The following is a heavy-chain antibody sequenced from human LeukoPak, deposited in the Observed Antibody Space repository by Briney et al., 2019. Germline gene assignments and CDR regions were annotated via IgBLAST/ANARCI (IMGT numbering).Heavy chain of an antibody. CDR2: VRRDDGRT. D-gene: IGHD3-16*01. V-gene: IGHV3-43D*04. CDR3: VKGGEDAAMAPNS. J-gene: IGHJ4*02. CDR1: GFTFDDYA. Sequence: GGSLRLSCAASGFTFDDYAMHWVRQPPGKGLEWISLVRRDDGRTFYAGSVRGRFTISRDNRKNSLFLQMTSLRPEDTAFYYCVKGGEDAAMAPNSWGRGTLVIVSS.